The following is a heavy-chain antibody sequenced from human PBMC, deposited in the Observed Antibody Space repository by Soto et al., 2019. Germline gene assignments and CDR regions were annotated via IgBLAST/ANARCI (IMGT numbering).Heavy chain of an antibody. Sequence: GGSVRLSCAASGFTFSSYGMHWVRQAPGKGLEWVAVISYDGSNKYYADSVKGRFTISRDNSKNTLYLQMNSLRAEDTAVYYCAKYCSSTSCYQGFDYWGQGTLVTVSS. CDR3: AKYCSSTSCYQGFDY. D-gene: IGHD2-2*01. CDR2: ISYDGSNK. CDR1: GFTFSSYG. V-gene: IGHV3-30*18. J-gene: IGHJ4*02.